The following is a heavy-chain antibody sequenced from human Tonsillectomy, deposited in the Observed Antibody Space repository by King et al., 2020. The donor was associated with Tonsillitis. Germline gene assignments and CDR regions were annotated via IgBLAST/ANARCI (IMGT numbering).Heavy chain of an antibody. V-gene: IGHV3-30*01. CDR1: GFTFSSYA. Sequence: QLVQSGGGVVQPGRSLRLSCAASGFTFSSYAIHWVRQAPGKGLEWVAAISYDGSNKKHADSVKGRFTISRDNSKNTLNLQMNSLRAEDTAVYYCARDLASTGWYFGAFDMWGQGTMVTVSS. CDR3: ARDLASTGWYFGAFDM. D-gene: IGHD6-19*01. CDR2: ISYDGSNK. J-gene: IGHJ3*02.